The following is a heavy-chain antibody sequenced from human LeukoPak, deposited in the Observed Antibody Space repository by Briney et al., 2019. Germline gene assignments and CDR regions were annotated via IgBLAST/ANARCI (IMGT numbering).Heavy chain of an antibody. CDR2: IYYSGST. D-gene: IGHD3-10*01. CDR1: GGSISSYY. J-gene: IGHJ5*02. V-gene: IGHV4-59*01. Sequence: SETLSLTCTVSGGSISSYYWSWIRQPPGKGLEWIGYIYYSGSTNYKPSLKSRVTISVDTSKNQFSLKLSSVTAADTAVYYCARGGYYGSGNDFRFDPWGQGTLVTVSS. CDR3: ARGGYYGSGNDFRFDP.